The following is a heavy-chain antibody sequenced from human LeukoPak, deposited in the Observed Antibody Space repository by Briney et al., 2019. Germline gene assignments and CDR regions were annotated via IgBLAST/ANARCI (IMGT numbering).Heavy chain of an antibody. CDR3: AAGIAARGKYYFDY. CDR2: IYPGDSDT. J-gene: IGHJ4*02. V-gene: IGHV5-51*01. Sequence: GESLKISCKGSGCSFTSYWIGWVRQMSGKGLEWMGIIYPGDSDTRYRPSFQGQVTISADKSISTAYLQWSSLKASDTAMYYCAAGIAARGKYYFDYWGQGTLVTVSS. CDR1: GCSFTSYW. D-gene: IGHD6-13*01.